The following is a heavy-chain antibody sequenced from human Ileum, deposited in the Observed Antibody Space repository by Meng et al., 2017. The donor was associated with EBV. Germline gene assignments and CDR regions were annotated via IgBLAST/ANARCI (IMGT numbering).Heavy chain of an antibody. CDR3: ARGSGAGGRDWFDP. V-gene: IGHV1-8*01. J-gene: IGHJ5*02. CDR2: MNSYTGNA. D-gene: IGHD3-16*01. Sequence: QVPLVKSGATVKKPGASVKVSCKASGYTFINHDINWVRQAAGQGLESIGWMNSYTGNAGYAQKFRGRVTMTRDTSINTAYLEVISLTSEDTAVYYCARGSGAGGRDWFDPWGQGTLVTVSS. CDR1: GYTFINHD.